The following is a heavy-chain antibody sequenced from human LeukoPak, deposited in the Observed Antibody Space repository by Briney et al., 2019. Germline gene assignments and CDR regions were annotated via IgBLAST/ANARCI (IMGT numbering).Heavy chain of an antibody. J-gene: IGHJ6*02. D-gene: IGHD3-3*01. CDR1: GFTFSSHN. CDR3: ARESNYDFWSGYSYGMDV. V-gene: IGHV3-48*02. CDR2: ISSSTTLI. Sequence: GGSLRLSCAASGFTFSSHNMNWVRQAPGKGLEWVSYISSSTTLIYYADSVKGRFTISRDNAKNSLYLQMNSLRDEDTAVYYCARESNYDFWSGYSYGMDVWGQGTTVTVSS.